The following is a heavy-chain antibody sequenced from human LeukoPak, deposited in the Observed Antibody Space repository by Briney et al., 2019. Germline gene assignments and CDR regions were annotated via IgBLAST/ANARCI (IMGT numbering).Heavy chain of an antibody. D-gene: IGHD6-19*01. V-gene: IGHV3-74*01. Sequence: GGSLRLSCAASGFTFSSYCMHWVRQAPGKGLVWVSRINSEGSSRNYADSVKGRFTISRDNAKNTLYLQMSSLRVEDTAVYYCAREGYSSGWRNDAFDIWGQGTLVTVSS. CDR3: AREGYSSGWRNDAFDI. J-gene: IGHJ3*02. CDR1: GFTFSSYC. CDR2: INSEGSSR.